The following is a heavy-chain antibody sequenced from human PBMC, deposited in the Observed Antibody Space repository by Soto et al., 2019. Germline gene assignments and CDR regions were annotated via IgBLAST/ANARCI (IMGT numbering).Heavy chain of an antibody. J-gene: IGHJ4*02. V-gene: IGHV3-74*01. CDR2: INSDGSST. CDR3: ARDQGYCSGGSCYVAGY. D-gene: IGHD2-15*01. CDR1: GFTFSSYA. Sequence: GGSLRLSCAASGFTFSSYAMSWVRQAPGKGLVWVSRINSDGSSTGYADSVMGRFTISRDNAKNKLYLQMNSLRADDTAVYYCARDQGYCSGGSCYVAGYWGQGTLVTVSS.